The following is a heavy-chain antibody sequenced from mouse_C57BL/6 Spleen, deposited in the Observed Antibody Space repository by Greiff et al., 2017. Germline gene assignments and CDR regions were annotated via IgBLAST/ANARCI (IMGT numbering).Heavy chain of an antibody. CDR1: GYSITSGYY. J-gene: IGHJ1*03. V-gene: IGHV3-6*01. CDR2: ISYDGSN. Sequence: EVKLVESGPGLVKPSQSLSLTCSVTGYSITSGYYWNWIRQFPGNKLEWMGYISYDGSNNYNPSLKNRISITRDTSKNQFFLKLNSVTTEDTATYYCARKGIGGYWYFDVWGTGTTVTVSS. CDR3: ARKGIGGYWYFDV.